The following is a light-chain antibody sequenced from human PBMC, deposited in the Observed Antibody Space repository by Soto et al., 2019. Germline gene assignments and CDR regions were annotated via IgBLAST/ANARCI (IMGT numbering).Light chain of an antibody. CDR3: QQSSSWPLT. CDR2: DAS. CDR1: ESVSTY. Sequence: EVVLTQSPATLSLSPGERVTLSCRASESVSTYLAWYQQKPGQAPRLLMYDASNRATGIPARFSGSGSGTDFTPPISSLEPEDFAVYYCQQSSSWPLTFGKGTKVEVK. V-gene: IGKV3-11*01. J-gene: IGKJ4*01.